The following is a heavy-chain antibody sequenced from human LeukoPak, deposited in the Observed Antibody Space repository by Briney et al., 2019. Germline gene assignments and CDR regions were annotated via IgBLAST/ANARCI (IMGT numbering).Heavy chain of an antibody. CDR1: GGSFSGYY. CDR3: ASPARGRGYSGYRRGPYFDY. Sequence: SETLSLTCAVYGGSFSGYYWSWLRQPPGKGLEWIGEINHSGSTNYNPSLKSRVTISVDTSKNQSSLKLSSVTAADTAVYYSASPARGRGYSGYRRGPYFDYWGQGTLVTVSS. D-gene: IGHD5-12*01. CDR2: INHSGST. V-gene: IGHV4-34*01. J-gene: IGHJ4*02.